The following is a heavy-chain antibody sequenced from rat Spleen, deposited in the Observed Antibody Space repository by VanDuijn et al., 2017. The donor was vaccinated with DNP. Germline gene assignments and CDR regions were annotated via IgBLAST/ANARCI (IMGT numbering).Heavy chain of an antibody. CDR3: NRNDFGQPGVS. CDR1: GFSLTSYT. D-gene: IGHD4-4*01. J-gene: IGHJ2*01. CDR2: IWSGGNT. V-gene: IGHV2S13*01. Sequence: QVQLKESGPGLVQPSRTLSLTCTVSGFSLTSYTVHWVRQPPGKGLEWMGVIWSGGNTDYNSALKPRLSISRDTSESQVFLTVNSLQTEDTGIYYCNRNDFGQPGVSWGQGVMVTVSS.